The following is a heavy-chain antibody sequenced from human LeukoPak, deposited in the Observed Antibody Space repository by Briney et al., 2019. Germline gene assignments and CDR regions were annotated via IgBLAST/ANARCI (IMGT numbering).Heavy chain of an antibody. CDR3: AREVAPGGLDY. D-gene: IGHD4-23*01. Sequence: GASVKVSCKASGYSFNSQGMNWVRQAPGQGLEWMGWINTDSGNPTYAQGFTGRFVFSLDTSVSTAYLQISSLKSEDTAVYYCAREVAPGGLDYWGQGTLVTVSS. V-gene: IGHV7-4-1*02. CDR1: GYSFNSQG. CDR2: INTDSGNP. J-gene: IGHJ4*02.